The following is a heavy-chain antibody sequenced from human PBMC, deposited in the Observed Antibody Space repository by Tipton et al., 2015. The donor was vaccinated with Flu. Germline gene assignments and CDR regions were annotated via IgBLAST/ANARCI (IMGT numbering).Heavy chain of an antibody. CDR2: INHSGNT. Sequence: TLSLTCSVYGGSFSGYYWTWIRQVPGKGLEWIGEINHSGNTHYSSSLKSRVTMSVDAPKGQFSLHLSSVTAADTAVYYCARVSPRRVTAIVVVMLPEGYFDYWGQGNSVIVSS. CDR3: ARVSPRRVTAIVVVMLPEGYFDY. D-gene: IGHD3-22*01. V-gene: IGHV4-34*01. CDR1: GGSFSGYY. J-gene: IGHJ4*02.